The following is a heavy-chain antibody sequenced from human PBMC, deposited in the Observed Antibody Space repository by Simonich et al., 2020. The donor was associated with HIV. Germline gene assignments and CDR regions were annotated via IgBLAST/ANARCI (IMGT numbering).Heavy chain of an antibody. Sequence: QVQLQQWGAGLLKPSETLSLTCAVYGASFSGYYWSWIRQPPGKGLEWIGEINHSGSPNYNPSLKGRVTVSVDTSKSQFSLKLRSVTAADTAVYYCARLTAAGGSNQLDYWGQGTLVTVSS. V-gene: IGHV4-34*01. CDR1: GASFSGYY. CDR3: ARLTAAGGSNQLDY. CDR2: INHSGSP. J-gene: IGHJ4*02. D-gene: IGHD6-13*01.